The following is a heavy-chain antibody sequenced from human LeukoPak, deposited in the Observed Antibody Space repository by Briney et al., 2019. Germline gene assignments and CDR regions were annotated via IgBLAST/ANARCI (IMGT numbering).Heavy chain of an antibody. CDR3: AGHGSAGYYYYHGMDV. CDR2: IYYSGST. V-gene: IGHV4-59*08. Sequence: SETLSLTCTVSGGSISSYYWSWIRQPPGKGLEWIGYIYYSGSTNYNPSLKSRVTVSVDTSTNQFSLKLSSVTAADTAVYYCAGHGSAGYYYYHGMDVWGQGTTVTVSS. CDR1: GGSISSYY. J-gene: IGHJ6*02. D-gene: IGHD3-10*01.